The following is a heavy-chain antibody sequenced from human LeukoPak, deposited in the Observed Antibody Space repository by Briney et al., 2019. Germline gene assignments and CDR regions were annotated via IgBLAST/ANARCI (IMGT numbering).Heavy chain of an antibody. J-gene: IGHJ4*02. Sequence: QPGGSLRLSCAASGFTFSGYWMHWVRQAPGKGLVWVSRIFGDGSTTNYADSVKGRFTISRDNAKNTLYLQMNSLRAEDTAVYYCARDRNNSGSHHFDYWGQGTLVTVSS. D-gene: IGHD6-19*01. CDR3: ARDRNNSGSHHFDY. V-gene: IGHV3-74*01. CDR2: IFGDGSTT. CDR1: GFTFSGYW.